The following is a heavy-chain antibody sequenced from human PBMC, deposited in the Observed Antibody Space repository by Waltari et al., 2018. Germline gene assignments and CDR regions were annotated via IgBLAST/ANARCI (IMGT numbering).Heavy chain of an antibody. Sequence: QITLKESGPTLVKPTQTLTLTCTFSGFSLSTSGVGVGWIRQPPGKALEWLALIYWNDDKRYSPALKSRLTITKDTSKNQVVLTMTNMDPVDTATYYCAHLKPRRYSYGYGGSSDYWGQGTLVTVSS. CDR3: AHLKPRRYSYGYGGSSDY. CDR2: IYWNDDK. D-gene: IGHD5-18*01. V-gene: IGHV2-5*01. J-gene: IGHJ4*02. CDR1: GFSLSTSGVG.